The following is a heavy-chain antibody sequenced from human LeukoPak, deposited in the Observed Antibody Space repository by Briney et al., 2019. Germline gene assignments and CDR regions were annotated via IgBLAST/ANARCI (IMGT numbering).Heavy chain of an antibody. D-gene: IGHD1-26*01. J-gene: IGHJ5*02. CDR2: IRGSGGGT. CDR3: AKDNSGSLYNWFDP. CDR1: GFIFSNYA. Sequence: GGSLRLSCAASGFIFSNYALMWLRQSPGKGLEWVSAIRGSGGGTFYADSVKGRFTISRDNSKNTLYLQMNSLRAEDTAVYYCAKDNSGSLYNWFDPWGQGTLVTVSS. V-gene: IGHV3-23*01.